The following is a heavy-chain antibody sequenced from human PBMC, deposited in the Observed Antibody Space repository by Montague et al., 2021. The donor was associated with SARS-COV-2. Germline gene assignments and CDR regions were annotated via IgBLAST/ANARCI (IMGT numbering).Heavy chain of an antibody. CDR1: GFSLNTSGEG. V-gene: IGHV2-5*02. Sequence: PALVKPTQTLTLTCTFSGFSLNTSGEGVGWVRQPPGEALEWLALIYWGDDKRYSPSLKSRSTISKDTTKNEVVLTVANMDPVDTATYYCARYGDYGSWFDPWGQGTLVTVSS. CDR3: ARYGDYGSWFDP. D-gene: IGHD4-17*01. J-gene: IGHJ5*02. CDR2: IYWGDDK.